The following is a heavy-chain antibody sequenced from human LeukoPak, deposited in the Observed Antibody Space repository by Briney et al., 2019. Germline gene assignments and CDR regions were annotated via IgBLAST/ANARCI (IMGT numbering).Heavy chain of an antibody. CDR3: AKDRYGGDYYYYGMDV. Sequence: PGGSLRLSCAASGFTFSSYAMSWVRQAPGKGLEWVSPISGSGGSTYYADSVKGRFTISRDNPKNTLYLQMNSLRAEDTAVYYCAKDRYGGDYYYYGMDVWGQGTTVTVSS. V-gene: IGHV3-23*01. CDR2: ISGSGGST. CDR1: GFTFSSYA. J-gene: IGHJ6*02. D-gene: IGHD3-16*01.